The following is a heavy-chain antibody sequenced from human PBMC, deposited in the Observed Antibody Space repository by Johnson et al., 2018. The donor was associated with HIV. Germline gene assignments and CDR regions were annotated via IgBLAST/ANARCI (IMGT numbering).Heavy chain of an antibody. CDR3: AREPRIAAFRDAFDI. D-gene: IGHD6-25*01. V-gene: IGHV3-NL1*01. Sequence: QVLLVESGGGVVQPGRSLRLSCAASGFTFSSYAMHWVRQAPGKGLEWVAVIYSGGSTYYADSVKGRFTISRDNSKNTLYLQMNSLRAEDTAVYYCAREPRIAAFRDAFDIWGQGTMVTVSA. CDR2: IYSGGST. J-gene: IGHJ3*02. CDR1: GFTFSSYA.